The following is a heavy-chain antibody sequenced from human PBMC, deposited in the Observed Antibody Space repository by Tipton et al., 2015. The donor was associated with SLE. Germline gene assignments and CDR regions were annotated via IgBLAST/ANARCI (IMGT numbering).Heavy chain of an antibody. CDR3: ARGGSSWPDAFDI. D-gene: IGHD6-13*01. V-gene: IGHV4-59*01. CDR1: GFTFSNAW. CDR2: IYYSGST. Sequence: LRLSCAASGFTFSNAWMSWVRQAPGKGLEWIGYIYYSGSTNYNPSLKSRVTISVDTSKNQFSLKLSSVTAADTAVYYCARGGSSWPDAFDIWGQGTMVTVSS. J-gene: IGHJ3*02.